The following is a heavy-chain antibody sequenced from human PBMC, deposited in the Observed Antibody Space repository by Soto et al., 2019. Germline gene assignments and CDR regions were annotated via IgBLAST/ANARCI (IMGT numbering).Heavy chain of an antibody. CDR2: ISAFNGNT. Sequence: ASVKVSCKASGFRFSDYGFNWLRQAPGQGLEWMGWISAFNGNTETAQGLQDRVTMTTDSSTTTAHMDLTNLTTDDTAISYCARSYYLADAFDVWGQGTMVTVSS. J-gene: IGHJ3*01. D-gene: IGHD3-16*01. CDR3: ARSYYLADAFDV. CDR1: GFRFSDYG. V-gene: IGHV1-18*01.